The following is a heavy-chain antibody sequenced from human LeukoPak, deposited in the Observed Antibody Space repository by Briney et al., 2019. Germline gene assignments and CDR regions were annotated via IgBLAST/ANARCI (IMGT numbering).Heavy chain of an antibody. Sequence: GGSLRLSCAASGFTFSSYAMSWVRQAAGKGLEWVSAISGSGGSTYYADSVKGRFTISRDNSKNTLYLQMNSLRAGDTAVYYCAKRPLSYSRAPCYWGQGTLVTVSS. CDR1: GFTFSSYA. J-gene: IGHJ4*02. CDR2: ISGSGGST. V-gene: IGHV3-23*01. D-gene: IGHD6-13*01. CDR3: AKRPLSYSRAPCY.